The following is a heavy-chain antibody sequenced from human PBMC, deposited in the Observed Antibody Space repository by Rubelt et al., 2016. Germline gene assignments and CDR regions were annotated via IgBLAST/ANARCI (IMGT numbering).Heavy chain of an antibody. CDR2: IYYSGST. Sequence: QVQLQESGPGLVKASETLSLTCAVSGDSLNSYYYCWVRQPPGKGLEWIGHIYYSGSTHYNPSLKSRISISIDTSKNQFSLKLSSGTAAETAVYYCARVSPDDYGDPNWVDPWGQGTLVTVSS. D-gene: IGHD4-17*01. J-gene: IGHJ5*02. CDR3: ARVSPDDYGDPNWVDP. V-gene: IGHV4-59*12. CDR1: GDSLNSYY.